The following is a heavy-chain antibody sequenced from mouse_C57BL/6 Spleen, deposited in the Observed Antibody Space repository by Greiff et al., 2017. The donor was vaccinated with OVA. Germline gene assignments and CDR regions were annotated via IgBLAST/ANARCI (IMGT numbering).Heavy chain of an antibody. V-gene: IGHV5-15*01. J-gene: IGHJ4*01. CDR1: GFTFSDYG. CDR3: ARHDYAMDY. Sequence: EVQLVESGGGLVQPGGSLKLSCAASGFTFSDYGMAWVRQAPRKGPEWVAFISNLAYSIYYADTVTGRFTISRENAKNTLYLEMSSLRSEDTAMYYCARHDYAMDYWGQGTSVTVSS. D-gene: IGHD2-4*01. CDR2: ISNLAYSI.